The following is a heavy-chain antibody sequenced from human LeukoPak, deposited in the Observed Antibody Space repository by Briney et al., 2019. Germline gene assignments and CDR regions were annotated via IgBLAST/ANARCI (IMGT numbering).Heavy chain of an antibody. CDR3: AKRSTRGDYYYYYYMDV. V-gene: IGHV3-23*01. D-gene: IGHD5/OR15-5a*01. J-gene: IGHJ6*03. CDR1: GFTFSSYA. Sequence: GGSLRLSCAASGFTFSSYAMSWVRQAPGKGREWVSAISGSGGSTYYADSVKGRFTISRDNSKNTLYLQMNSLRAEDTAVYYCAKRSTRGDYYYYYYMDVWGKGTTVTVSS. CDR2: ISGSGGST.